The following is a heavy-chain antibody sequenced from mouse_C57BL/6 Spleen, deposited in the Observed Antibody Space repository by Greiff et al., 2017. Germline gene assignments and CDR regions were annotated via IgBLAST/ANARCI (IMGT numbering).Heavy chain of an antibody. CDR3: ARGHYSNYVDAMDY. CDR1: GYTFTGYE. V-gene: IGHV1-15*01. Sequence: VQLQQSGAELVRPGASVTLSCKASGYTFTGYEMHWVKQTPVHGLEWIGAIDPETGGTAYNQKFKGKAILTADKSSSTAYMQLSSLTSEDPAVYYCARGHYSNYVDAMDYWGQGTSVTVSS. J-gene: IGHJ4*01. CDR2: IDPETGGT. D-gene: IGHD2-5*01.